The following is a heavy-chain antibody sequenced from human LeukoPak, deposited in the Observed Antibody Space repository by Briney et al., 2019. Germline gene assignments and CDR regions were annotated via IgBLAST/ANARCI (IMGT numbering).Heavy chain of an antibody. CDR1: GGSISSGDYY. D-gene: IGHD2-2*01. V-gene: IGHV4-30-4*01. CDR3: ARGFDCSSTSCLWFGP. J-gene: IGHJ5*02. Sequence: SQTLSLTCTVSGGSISSGDYYWSWIRQPPGKGLEWIGYIYYSGSTYYNPSLKSRVTISVDTSKNQFSLKLSSVTAADTAVYYCARGFDCSSTSCLWFGPWGQGTLVTVSS. CDR2: IYYSGST.